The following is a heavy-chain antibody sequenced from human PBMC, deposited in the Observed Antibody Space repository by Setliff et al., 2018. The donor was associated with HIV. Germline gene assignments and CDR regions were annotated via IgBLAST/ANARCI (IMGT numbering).Heavy chain of an antibody. CDR1: GAPISSYY. Sequence: SETLSLTCTVSGAPISSYYWNWIRQPPGKGLEWIGYIYNSGYSNSKPSLKSRVTISLDTSKNQFSLKLSSVTAADTAVYYCARGDGYRANDAYYDTGMDVWGQGITVTVSS. D-gene: IGHD5-12*01. J-gene: IGHJ6*02. CDR2: IYNSGYS. V-gene: IGHV4-59*01. CDR3: ARGDGYRANDAYYDTGMDV.